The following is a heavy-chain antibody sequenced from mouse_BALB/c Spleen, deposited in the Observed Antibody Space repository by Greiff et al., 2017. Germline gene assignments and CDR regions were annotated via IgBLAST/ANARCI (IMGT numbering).Heavy chain of an antibody. CDR1: GFTFSSYT. D-gene: IGHD2-4*01. Sequence: EVQLVESGGGLVQPGGSLKLSCAASGFTFSSYTMSWVRQTPEKRLEWVAYISNGGGSTYYPDTVKGRFTISRDNAKNTLYLQMSSLKSEDTAMYYCARGRSTMITTTRYYAMDYWGQGTSVTVSS. CDR3: ARGRSTMITTTRYYAMDY. V-gene: IGHV5-12-2*01. CDR2: ISNGGGST. J-gene: IGHJ4*01.